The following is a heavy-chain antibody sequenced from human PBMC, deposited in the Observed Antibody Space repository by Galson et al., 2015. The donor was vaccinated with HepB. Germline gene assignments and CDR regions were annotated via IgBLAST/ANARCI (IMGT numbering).Heavy chain of an antibody. J-gene: IGHJ3*01. V-gene: IGHV3-48*02. Sequence: SLRLSCAASGFTFSNYSMNWVRQAPGKGLEWVSYISSSSSAIYYSDSVKGRFTISRDNAKNSLYLQMDSLRDEDTAVYYCARDRYNSRWGQGTMVTVSS. D-gene: IGHD5-24*01. CDR3: ARDRYNSR. CDR1: GFTFSNYS. CDR2: ISSSSSAI.